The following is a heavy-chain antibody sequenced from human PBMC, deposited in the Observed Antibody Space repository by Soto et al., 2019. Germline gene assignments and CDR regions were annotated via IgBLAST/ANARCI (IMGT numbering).Heavy chain of an antibody. CDR3: ARAGDS. J-gene: IGHJ4*02. CDR2: ISTSSSYM. CDR1: GFTFSSYS. Sequence: EVQLVESGGGLVKPGGSLRLSCAASGFTFSSYSMNWVRQAPGKGLEWVSSISTSSSYMYYADSVRGRFTISRDNAKNSLYLQMDGLRAEDTAVYYCARAGDSLGQGTLVTVSS. V-gene: IGHV3-21*01.